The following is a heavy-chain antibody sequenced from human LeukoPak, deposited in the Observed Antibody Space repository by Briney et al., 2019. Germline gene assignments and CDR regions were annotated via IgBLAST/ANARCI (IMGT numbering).Heavy chain of an antibody. CDR3: AKGSHSGYDLVPSYFDY. CDR2: ISYDGSNK. D-gene: IGHD5-12*01. J-gene: IGHJ4*02. V-gene: IGHV3-30*04. CDR1: GFTFNYFA. Sequence: GGSLRLSCAGSGFTFNYFAIHWVRQAPGKGLEWVAVISYDGSNKYYADSVKGRFTISRDNSKNTLYLQMNSLRAEDTAVYYCAKGSHSGYDLVPSYFDYWGQGTLVTVSS.